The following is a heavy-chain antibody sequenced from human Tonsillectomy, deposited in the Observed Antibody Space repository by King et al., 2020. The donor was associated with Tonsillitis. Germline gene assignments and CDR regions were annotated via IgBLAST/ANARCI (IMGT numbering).Heavy chain of an antibody. CDR2: INSNSYI. J-gene: IGHJ5*02. CDR1: GFTFSSYS. V-gene: IGHV3-21*01. CDR3: AREGGYCSSTSCRWFDP. Sequence: QLVQSGGGLVKPGGSLRLSCAASGFTFSSYSMNWVRQAPGKGLEWVSSINSNSYIYYADSVKGRFTISRDNAKNSLYLQMNSLGAEDTAVYYCAREGGYCSSTSCRWFDPWGQGTLVTVSS. D-gene: IGHD2-2*01.